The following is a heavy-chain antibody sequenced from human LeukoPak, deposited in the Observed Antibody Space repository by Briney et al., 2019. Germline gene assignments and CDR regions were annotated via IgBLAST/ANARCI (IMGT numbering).Heavy chain of an antibody. CDR2: ISWNSGSI. CDR1: GFTFDDYA. V-gene: IGHV3-9*01. CDR3: AKGYYYDSSGYYGLANDAFDY. D-gene: IGHD3-22*01. Sequence: PGGSLRLSCAASGFTFDDYAMHWVRQAPGKGLEWVSGISWNSGSIGYADSVKGRFTISRDNAKNSLYLQMNSLRAEDTALYYCAKGYYYDSSGYYGLANDAFDYWGQGTLVTVSS. J-gene: IGHJ4*02.